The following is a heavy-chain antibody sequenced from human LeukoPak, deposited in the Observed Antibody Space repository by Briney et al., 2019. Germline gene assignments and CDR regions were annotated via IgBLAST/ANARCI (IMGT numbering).Heavy chain of an antibody. Sequence: GGSLRLSCAASGFTFSSYSMKWVRQAPGKGLEWVSSISSSSSYIYYADSVKGRFTISRGNAKNSLYLQMNSLRAEDTAVYYCARLGYCSSTSCPNFDYWGQGTLVTVSS. CDR1: GFTFSSYS. CDR3: ARLGYCSSTSCPNFDY. D-gene: IGHD2-2*01. V-gene: IGHV3-21*01. CDR2: ISSSSSYI. J-gene: IGHJ4*02.